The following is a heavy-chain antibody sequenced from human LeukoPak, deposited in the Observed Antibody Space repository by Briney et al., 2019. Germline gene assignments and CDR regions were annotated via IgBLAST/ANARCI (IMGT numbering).Heavy chain of an antibody. J-gene: IGHJ4*02. V-gene: IGHV3-23*01. CDR2: ANDRGT. Sequence: GGSLRLSCAASGFTFSNYAMSWVRQAPGKGLEWVSAANDRGTYYADSVKGRFTISRDNSKNTLYLEMNSLRAEDTALYYCAKDEYSGYGSFDYWGQGILVTVSS. CDR3: AKDEYSGYGSFDY. D-gene: IGHD5-12*01. CDR1: GFTFSNYA.